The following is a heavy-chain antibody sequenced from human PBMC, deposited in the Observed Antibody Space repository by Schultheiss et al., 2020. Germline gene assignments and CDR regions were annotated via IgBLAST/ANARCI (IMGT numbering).Heavy chain of an antibody. V-gene: IGHV4-39*01. CDR2: IYYSGRT. CDR3: ARWELLRYFDY. CDR1: GGSISSSSYY. Sequence: SETLSLTCTVSGGSISSSSYYWSWIRQPPGKGLEWIGSIYYSGRTYYNPSLKSRVTISVDTSKNQFSLKLSSVTDADTAVYYCARWELLRYFDYWGQGTLVTVSS. D-gene: IGHD1-26*01. J-gene: IGHJ4*02.